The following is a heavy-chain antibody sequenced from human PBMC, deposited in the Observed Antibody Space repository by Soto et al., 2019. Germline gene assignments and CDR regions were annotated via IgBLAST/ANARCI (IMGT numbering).Heavy chain of an antibody. Sequence: PGESLKISCKGSGYSFTSYWIGWVRQMPGKGLEWMGIIYPGDSDTRYSPSFQGQVTISADKSISTAYLQWSSLKASDTAMYYCARVHDYYDSSGYYGYFDYWGQGTLVTVSS. CDR2: IYPGDSDT. J-gene: IGHJ4*02. CDR1: GYSFTSYW. V-gene: IGHV5-51*01. CDR3: ARVHDYYDSSGYYGYFDY. D-gene: IGHD3-22*01.